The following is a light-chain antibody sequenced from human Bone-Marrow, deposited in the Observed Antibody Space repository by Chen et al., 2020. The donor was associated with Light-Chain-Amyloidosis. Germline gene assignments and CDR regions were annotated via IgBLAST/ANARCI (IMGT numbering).Light chain of an antibody. CDR3: QSADSSGTYEVI. Sequence: SYELTQPPSASVSPGQTARITCSGDDLPKKYAYWYQQKPGQAPVLVIHRDTERPSGISERFTGSSSGTTATLTISGVQAEDEADYHCQSADSSGTYEVIFGVGTKLTV. V-gene: IGLV3-25*03. CDR1: DLPKKY. J-gene: IGLJ2*01. CDR2: RDT.